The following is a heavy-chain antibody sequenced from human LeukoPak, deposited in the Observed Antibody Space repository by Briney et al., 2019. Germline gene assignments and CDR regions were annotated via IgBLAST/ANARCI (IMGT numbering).Heavy chain of an antibody. CDR3: ARHEYSSGWYYFDY. D-gene: IGHD6-19*01. V-gene: IGHV4-61*02. J-gene: IGHJ4*02. Sequence: PSQTLSLTCTVSGGSISSGSYYWSWIRQPAGKGLEWIGRIYTSGSTNYNPSLKSRVTISVDTSKNQFSLKLSSVTAADTAVYYCARHEYSSGWYYFDYWGQGTLVTVSS. CDR1: GGSISSGSYY. CDR2: IYTSGST.